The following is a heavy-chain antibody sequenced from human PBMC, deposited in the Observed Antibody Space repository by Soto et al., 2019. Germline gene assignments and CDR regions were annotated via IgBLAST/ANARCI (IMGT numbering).Heavy chain of an antibody. D-gene: IGHD1-7*01. V-gene: IGHV3-23*01. CDR1: GFTFSNFA. CDR3: AKPELPVEKINYYFDL. CDR2: ISGSADTT. J-gene: IGHJ2*01. Sequence: EVQLLESGGGLVQPGGSLRLSCAASGFTFSNFALSWVRQAPGKGLEWVSSISGSADTTYYADTVKGRFTISRDNSKNTLFLQMNSLRAEDTATYYCAKPELPVEKINYYFDLWGRGTLVTVSS.